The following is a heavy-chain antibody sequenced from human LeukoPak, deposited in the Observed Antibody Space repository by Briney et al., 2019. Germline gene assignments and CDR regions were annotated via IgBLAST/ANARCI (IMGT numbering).Heavy chain of an antibody. D-gene: IGHD2-15*01. CDR3: AMSGVVVAAGFDY. CDR1: GGSISSGSYY. V-gene: IGHV4-61*02. CDR2: IYTSGST. J-gene: IGHJ4*02. Sequence: PSETLSLTCTFSGGSISSGSYYWSWIRQPPGKGLEWIGRIYTSGSTNFNPSLKSRVTISVDTSKNQFSLKLSSVTAADTAVYYCAMSGVVVAAGFDYWGQGTLVTVSS.